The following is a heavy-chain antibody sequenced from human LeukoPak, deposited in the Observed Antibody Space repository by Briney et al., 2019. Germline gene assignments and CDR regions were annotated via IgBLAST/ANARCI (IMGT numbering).Heavy chain of an antibody. V-gene: IGHV1-2*02. CDR2: INPNSGGT. D-gene: IGHD1-26*01. Sequence: ASVTVSCKTSGYTFTGHYMHWVRQAPGPGLEWMGWINPNSGGTNYAQDFHGRVTMTRDTSISTAYMELSRLRSDDTAVYYCARAGDSGNLAWGQGTLVTVSS. J-gene: IGHJ5*02. CDR3: ARAGDSGNLA. CDR1: GYTFTGHY.